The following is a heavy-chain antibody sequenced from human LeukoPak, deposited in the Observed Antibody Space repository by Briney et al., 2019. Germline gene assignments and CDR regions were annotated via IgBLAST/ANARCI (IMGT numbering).Heavy chain of an antibody. Sequence: SSETLSLTCTVSGGSINSGDYHWSWIRQPPGKGLEWIGYIYYSGSTYYNPSLKSRVSISVDTSKNQFSLKLSSVTAADTAVYYCARGNLYYYDSSGYYFKFDYWGQGTLVTVSS. CDR2: IYYSGST. V-gene: IGHV4-30-4*01. CDR3: ARGNLYYYDSSGYYFKFDY. J-gene: IGHJ4*02. D-gene: IGHD3-22*01. CDR1: GGSINSGDYH.